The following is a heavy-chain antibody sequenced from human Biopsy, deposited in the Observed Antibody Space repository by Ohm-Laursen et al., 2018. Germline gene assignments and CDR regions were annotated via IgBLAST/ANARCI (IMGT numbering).Heavy chain of an antibody. CDR1: GDSITTYY. Sequence: SDTLSLTCTVSGDSITTYYWNWIRQPPGKGLEWIGHISHTGYTSYKSSLKSRVTISLDTSRKHFSLRLTSLAAADTAVYYCARGSNEYGGLYFPHWGQGTLVTVSS. CDR2: ISHTGYT. D-gene: IGHD4-23*01. V-gene: IGHV4-59*07. CDR3: ARGSNEYGGLYFPH. J-gene: IGHJ1*01.